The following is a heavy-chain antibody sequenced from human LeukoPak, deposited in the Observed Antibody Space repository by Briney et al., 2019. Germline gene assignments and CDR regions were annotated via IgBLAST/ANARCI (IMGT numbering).Heavy chain of an antibody. CDR3: ARNYYDSSGS. Sequence: GGSLRLSCAASGFTFSSYAMSWVRQAPGKGLEWVSVIYSGGSTYYADSVKGRFTISRDNSKNTLYLQMNSLRAEDTAVYYCARNYYDSSGSWGQGTLVTVSS. V-gene: IGHV3-66*01. CDR2: IYSGGST. D-gene: IGHD3-22*01. J-gene: IGHJ4*02. CDR1: GFTFSSYA.